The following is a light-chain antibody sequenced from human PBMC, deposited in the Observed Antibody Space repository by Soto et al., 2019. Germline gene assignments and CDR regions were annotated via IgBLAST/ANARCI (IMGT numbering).Light chain of an antibody. Sequence: EIVMTQSPATLSVSPGERATLSCRASQSVSSNLAWYQQKPGQAPRLLIYGASTRATGIPARFSGSGSGTEFTLNISSLQSEDFAVYYCQQYNNWPRTLGQGTKGDIK. CDR1: QSVSSN. J-gene: IGKJ1*01. V-gene: IGKV3-15*01. CDR2: GAS. CDR3: QQYNNWPRT.